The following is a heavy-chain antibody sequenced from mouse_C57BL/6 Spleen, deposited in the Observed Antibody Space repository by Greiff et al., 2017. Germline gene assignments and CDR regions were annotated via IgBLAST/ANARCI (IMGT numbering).Heavy chain of an antibody. V-gene: IGHV3-6*01. CDR3: ARDDELRADY. Sequence: EVQRVESGPGLVKPSQSLSLTCSVTGYSITSGYYWNWIRQFPGNKLEWMGYISYDGSNNYNPSLKNRISITRDTSKNQFFLKLNSVTTEDTATYYCARDDELRADYWGQGTTLTVSS. CDR2: ISYDGSN. CDR1: GYSITSGYY. D-gene: IGHD1-1*01. J-gene: IGHJ2*01.